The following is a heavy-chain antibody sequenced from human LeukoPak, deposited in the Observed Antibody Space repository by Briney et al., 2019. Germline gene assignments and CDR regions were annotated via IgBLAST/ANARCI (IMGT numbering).Heavy chain of an antibody. D-gene: IGHD3-22*01. V-gene: IGHV3-53*01. Sequence: GGSLRLSCAASGFTVSINYMSWVRQAPGKGLEWVSVIYSGGSTYYADSVKGRFTISRDNSKNTLYLQMNSLRAEDTAVYYCARPFGGYYDSSGLYYWGQGTLVTVSS. CDR2: IYSGGST. J-gene: IGHJ4*02. CDR1: GFTVSINY. CDR3: ARPFGGYYDSSGLYY.